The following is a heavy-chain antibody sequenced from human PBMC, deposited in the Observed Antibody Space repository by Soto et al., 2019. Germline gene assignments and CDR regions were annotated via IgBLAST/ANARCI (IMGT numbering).Heavy chain of an antibody. CDR3: TRDLRSSHYDR. CDR2: IGHIGNSI. J-gene: IGHJ5*02. Sequence: QVQLVESGGGVVQPGGSPRLSCAASGFTFSVYGMHWVRQAPGRGLEWVAVIGHIGNSIIYADSVQGRFAVSRDNSRNTLHLQMNSLRAEDTAVYYCTRDLRSSHYDRWGQGTLVIVSS. D-gene: IGHD2-2*01. V-gene: IGHV3-33*01. CDR1: GFTFSVYG.